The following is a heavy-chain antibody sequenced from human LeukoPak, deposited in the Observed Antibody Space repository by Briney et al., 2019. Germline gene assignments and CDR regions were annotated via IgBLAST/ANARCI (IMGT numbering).Heavy chain of an antibody. J-gene: IGHJ3*02. CDR3: AKARNSDYRFGFDI. CDR1: RFTFSNYG. D-gene: IGHD4-11*01. Sequence: GGSLRLSCAVARFTFSNYGMSWVRQAPGKGLEWVSGISGSGGSTYYADSVKGRFTFFGDNSRNTLYLQVSSLRAEDTAVYYCAKARNSDYRFGFDIWGQGTMVTVSS. V-gene: IGHV3-23*01. CDR2: ISGSGGST.